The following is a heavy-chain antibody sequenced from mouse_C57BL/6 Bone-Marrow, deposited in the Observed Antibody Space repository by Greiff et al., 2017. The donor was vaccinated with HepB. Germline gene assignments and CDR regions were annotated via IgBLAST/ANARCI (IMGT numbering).Heavy chain of an antibody. CDR3: ARGGGVTAN. CDR1: GYTFTSYW. J-gene: IGHJ4*01. D-gene: IGHD2-2*01. Sequence: QVQLQQPGAELVKPGASVKLSCKASGYTFTSYWMQWVKQRPGQGLEWIGEIDPSDSYTNYNQKFKGKATLTVDTSSSTAYMQLSSLTSEDPAVYYCARGGGVTANWGQGTSVTVSS. CDR2: IDPSDSYT. V-gene: IGHV1-50*01.